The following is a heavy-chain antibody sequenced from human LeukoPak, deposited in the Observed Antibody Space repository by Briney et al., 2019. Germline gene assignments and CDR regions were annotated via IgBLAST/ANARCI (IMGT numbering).Heavy chain of an antibody. CDR2: IRSKANSYAT. J-gene: IGHJ6*02. Sequence: GGSLTLSCAASGFTFSGSAMHWVRQASGKGLEWVGRIRSKANSYATAYAASVKGRFTISRDDSKNTAYLQMNSLKTEDTAVYYCTRHDHYYGSGSYYGMDVWGQGTTVTVSS. CDR3: TRHDHYYGSGSYYGMDV. CDR1: GFTFSGSA. V-gene: IGHV3-73*01. D-gene: IGHD3-10*01.